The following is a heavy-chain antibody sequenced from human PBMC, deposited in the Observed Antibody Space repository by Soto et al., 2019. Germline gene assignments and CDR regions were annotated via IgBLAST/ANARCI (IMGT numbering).Heavy chain of an antibody. D-gene: IGHD4-17*01. V-gene: IGHV1-69*01. CDR3: ARYDLTGELYHYGMDV. J-gene: IGHJ6*02. Sequence: QGQLVQSGAEVKKPGSSVKVSCKASGGTFSSYAISWVRQAPGQGLEWMGGIIPIFGTANYAQKFQGRVTITADESTSSAYTELSRRRAEDTAVYYCARYDLTGELYHYGMDVWGHGTTVTVSS. CDR1: GGTFSSYA. CDR2: IIPIFGTA.